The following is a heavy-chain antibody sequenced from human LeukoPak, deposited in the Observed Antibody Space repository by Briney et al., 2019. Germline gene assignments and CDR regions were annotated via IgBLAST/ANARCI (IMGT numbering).Heavy chain of an antibody. D-gene: IGHD1-26*01. V-gene: IGHV3-33*01. Sequence: GGSLRLSCAASGFSFSNYGMHWVRQAPGKGPAGVAFIRYDGSDEHDGSHKYYADSVRGRFTISRDNAKNSLYLQMNSLRAEDTAVYYCARDSGSYLGVNAFDIWGQGTMVTVSS. J-gene: IGHJ3*02. CDR2: IRYDGSDEHDGSHK. CDR1: GFSFSNYG. CDR3: ARDSGSYLGVNAFDI.